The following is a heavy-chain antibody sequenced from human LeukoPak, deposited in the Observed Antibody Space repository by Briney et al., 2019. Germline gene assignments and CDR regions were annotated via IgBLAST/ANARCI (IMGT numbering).Heavy chain of an antibody. D-gene: IGHD3-10*01. CDR1: GFIFSSYS. V-gene: IGHV3-23*01. CDR2: ISGSDGST. CDR3: AKNIGGLDY. Sequence: GGSLRLSCAASGFIFSSYSMTWVRQAPGKGLEWVSGISGSDGSTYHADSVKGRFTISRDNSKNTLYLQMNSLRGEDTAVYYCAKNIGGLDYWGQGTLVTVSS. J-gene: IGHJ4*02.